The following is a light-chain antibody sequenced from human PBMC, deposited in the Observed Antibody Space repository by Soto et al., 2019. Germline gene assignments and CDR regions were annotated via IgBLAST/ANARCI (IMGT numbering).Light chain of an antibody. J-gene: IGLJ3*02. CDR2: HDS. Sequence: SYELTQPPSVSVAPGQTARISCGGDNIGSKSVYWFQQSPGQAPLLVVYHDSDRPSGIPERISGSKSGSSASLAISGLRSEDEADYYCAAWDDSLRGWVFGGGTKLTVL. CDR3: AAWDDSLRGWV. V-gene: IGLV3-21*02. CDR1: NIGSKS.